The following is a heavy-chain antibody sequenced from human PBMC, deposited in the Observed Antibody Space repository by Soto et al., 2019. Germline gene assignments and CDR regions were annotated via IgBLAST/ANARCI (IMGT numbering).Heavy chain of an antibody. CDR3: TKDDCTMTSCYGY. CDR1: GFTFSNYG. Sequence: GGSLRLSCAASGFTFSNYGLHWVRQAPGKGLEWVAAISYDGGNQYYADSVKGRFTISRDSSKNTLFLQMSSLRAVDTAVYYCTKDDCTMTSCYGYWGQGTLVTVSS. V-gene: IGHV3-30*18. CDR2: ISYDGGNQ. D-gene: IGHD2-2*01. J-gene: IGHJ4*02.